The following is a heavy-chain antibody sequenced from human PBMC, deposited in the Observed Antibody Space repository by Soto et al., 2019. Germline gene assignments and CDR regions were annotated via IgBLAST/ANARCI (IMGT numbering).Heavy chain of an antibody. D-gene: IGHD3-22*01. Sequence: EALKISCKASGYSFTSYWISWGRQMPGKGLEWMGRIDPSDSYTNYSPSFQGHVTISADKSISTAYLQWSSLKASDTAMYYCARQKDYYDSSGYYYSDYWGQGTLVTVSS. V-gene: IGHV5-10-1*01. CDR1: GYSFTSYW. CDR2: IDPSDSYT. CDR3: ARQKDYYDSSGYYYSDY. J-gene: IGHJ4*02.